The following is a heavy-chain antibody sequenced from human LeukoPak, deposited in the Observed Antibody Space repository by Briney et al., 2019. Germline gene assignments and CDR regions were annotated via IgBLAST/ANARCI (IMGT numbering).Heavy chain of an antibody. CDR3: APPSDYFDY. CDR2: ISYDGSNK. V-gene: IGHV3-30-3*01. J-gene: IGHJ4*02. CDR1: GFTFSSYA. Sequence: GGSLRLSCAASGFTFSSYAMHWVRQAPGKGLEWVAVISYDGSNKYYADSVKGRFTISRDNSKNTLYLQMNSLRAEDTAVYYCAPPSDYFDYWGQGTLVTVSS.